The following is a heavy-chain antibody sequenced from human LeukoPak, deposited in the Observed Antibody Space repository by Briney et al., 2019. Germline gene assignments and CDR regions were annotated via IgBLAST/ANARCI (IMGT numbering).Heavy chain of an antibody. D-gene: IGHD6-13*01. CDR3: AKDSKVAAGKNH. V-gene: IGHV3-23*01. CDR1: GFTFNTYG. J-gene: IGHJ5*02. Sequence: GGSLRLSCAASGFTFNTYGMSWVRQAPGKGLEWVSGISGSDGSTYYADSVKGRFTISRDNSKNTLYLQMNSLRAEDTAVYYCAKDSKVAAGKNHWGQGTLVTVSS. CDR2: ISGSDGST.